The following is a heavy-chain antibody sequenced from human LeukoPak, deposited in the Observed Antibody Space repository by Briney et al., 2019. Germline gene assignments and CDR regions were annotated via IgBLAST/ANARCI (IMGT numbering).Heavy chain of an antibody. CDR3: ARTPPGYSYGFDY. CDR2: ISSSGSTK. CDR1: GFTFSSYE. V-gene: IGHV3-48*03. D-gene: IGHD5-18*01. J-gene: IGHJ4*02. Sequence: GGSLRLSCAASGFTFSSYEMNWVRQAPGKGLEWISYISSSGSTKYYADSVKGRFTISRDNAKNSLFLQMNSLRAEDTAVYYCARTPPGYSYGFDYWGQGTLATVSS.